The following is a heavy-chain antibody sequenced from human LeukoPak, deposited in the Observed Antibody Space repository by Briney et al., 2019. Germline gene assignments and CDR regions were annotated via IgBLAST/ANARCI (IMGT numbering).Heavy chain of an antibody. CDR2: IYYSGST. D-gene: IGHD3-22*01. J-gene: IGHJ4*02. Sequence: PSETLSLTCTVSVGSNSSGDYYWRWIRQPPGKGLEWFGYIYYSGSTYYNPSLKSRVTISVDTSKNQFSLKLSSVTAADTAVYYCARDQNYYDSSGPNDYWGQGTLVTVSS. V-gene: IGHV4-30-4*01. CDR1: VGSNSSGDYY. CDR3: ARDQNYYDSSGPNDY.